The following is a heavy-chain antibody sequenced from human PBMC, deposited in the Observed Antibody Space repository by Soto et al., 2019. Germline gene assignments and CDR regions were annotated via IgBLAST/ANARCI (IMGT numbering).Heavy chain of an antibody. J-gene: IGHJ4*02. CDR2: ITDSGDDT. Sequence: GGSLRLSCSASGFTFNNYAMGWVRQAPGKGLEWVSAITDSGDDTYYIDSVKGRFTISRDNSKSTLYLQMNSLRAEDTAIYYCAKLGSSSWSPHYYFDYWGQGTLVTVSS. D-gene: IGHD2-2*01. CDR1: GFTFNNYA. V-gene: IGHV3-23*01. CDR3: AKLGSSSWSPHYYFDY.